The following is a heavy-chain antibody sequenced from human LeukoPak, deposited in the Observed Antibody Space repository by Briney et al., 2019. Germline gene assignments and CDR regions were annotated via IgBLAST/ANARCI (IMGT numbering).Heavy chain of an antibody. CDR3: ARDVRYCSSTSCPVY. J-gene: IGHJ4*02. Sequence: GGSLRLSCAASGFTFSSYSMNWVREAPGKGLEWVSSISSSSSYIYYADSVKGRFTISRDNAKNSLYLQMNSLRAEDTAVYYCARDVRYCSSTSCPVYWGQGTMVTVSS. D-gene: IGHD2-2*01. CDR2: ISSSSSYI. V-gene: IGHV3-21*01. CDR1: GFTFSSYS.